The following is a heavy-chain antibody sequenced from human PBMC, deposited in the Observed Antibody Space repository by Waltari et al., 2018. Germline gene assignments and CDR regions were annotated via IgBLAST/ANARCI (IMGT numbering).Heavy chain of an antibody. V-gene: IGHV4-59*01. D-gene: IGHD3-22*01. CDR2: IYYSGST. CDR3: ARSSSSGYYNWFDP. J-gene: IGHJ5*02. Sequence: QVQLQESGPGLVKPSETLSLTCTVSGGSISSYYWSWIRQPPGKGLEWIGYIYYSGSTNYNPSPKSRVTISVDTSKNQFSLKLSSVTAADTAVYYCARSSSSGYYNWFDPWGQGTLVTVSS. CDR1: GGSISSYY.